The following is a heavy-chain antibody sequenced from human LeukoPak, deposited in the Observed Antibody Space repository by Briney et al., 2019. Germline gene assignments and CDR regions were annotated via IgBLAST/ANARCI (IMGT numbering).Heavy chain of an antibody. CDR1: GYTFTNYG. CDR3: VRGGYCSGTTCLFGDNWLDP. D-gene: IGHD2-2*01. J-gene: IGHJ5*02. Sequence: GASVKVSCKASGYTFTNYGINWVRQAPGQGLEWMGWISTYIGNTNYAQKVQGRVTMTTDTSTNTAYMDLRSLTSDDTAVYYCVRGGYCSGTTCLFGDNWLDPWGQGTLVTVSS. CDR2: ISTYIGNT. V-gene: IGHV1-18*01.